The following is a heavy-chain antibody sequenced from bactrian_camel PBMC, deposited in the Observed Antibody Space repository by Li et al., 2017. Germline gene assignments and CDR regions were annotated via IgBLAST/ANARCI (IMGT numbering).Heavy chain of an antibody. J-gene: IGHJ4*01. CDR1: GDTASTYC. D-gene: IGHD3*01. CDR2: IDSDGNT. Sequence: HVQLVESGGDSVQVGGSLSLSCAASGDTASTYCMGWFRQAPGKKREGVAAIDSDGNTKYAESVRGRFTISRDNARNTLTLQMNGLKPEDTATYYCASDGWTGYCNMATERRFTYWGLGTQVTVS. CDR3: ASDGWTGYCNMATERRFTY. V-gene: IGHV3S53*01.